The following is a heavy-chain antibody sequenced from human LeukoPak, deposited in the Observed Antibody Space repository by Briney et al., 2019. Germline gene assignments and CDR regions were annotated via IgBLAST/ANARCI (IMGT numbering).Heavy chain of an antibody. CDR3: ATDPGGSYYSDY. D-gene: IGHD1-26*01. Sequence: PGGSLRLSCATSGFTFTTYAIHWVRQAPGKGVEWVALISNDGSEKYYADSVKVRFTISRDNSKNTVYLQMNSLRREDTAVYYCATDPGGSYYSDYWGQGTLVTVSS. CDR1: GFTFTTYA. J-gene: IGHJ4*02. V-gene: IGHV3-30*04. CDR2: ISNDGSEK.